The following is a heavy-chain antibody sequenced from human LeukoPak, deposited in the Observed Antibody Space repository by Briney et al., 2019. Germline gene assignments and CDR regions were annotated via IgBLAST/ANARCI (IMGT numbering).Heavy chain of an antibody. J-gene: IGHJ4*02. Sequence: GGSLRLSCAASGFDFSNYWMYWVRQAPGKGLEWVANIKQDGSEKYYVDSVRGRFTISRDNSKSTLCLQMNSLRAEDTAVYYCAKQLGYCSDGSCYFPYWGQGTLVTVSS. CDR3: AKQLGYCSDGSCYFPY. D-gene: IGHD2-15*01. V-gene: IGHV3-7*03. CDR1: GFDFSNYW. CDR2: IKQDGSEK.